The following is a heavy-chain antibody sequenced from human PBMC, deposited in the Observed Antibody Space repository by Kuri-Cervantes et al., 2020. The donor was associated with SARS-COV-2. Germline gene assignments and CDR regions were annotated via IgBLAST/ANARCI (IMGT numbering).Heavy chain of an antibody. D-gene: IGHD2-2*01. CDR3: ARGCSTNCQTALDY. Sequence: GESLKISCPASGFIYSDYYMTWIRQAPGKGLEWVSNIGPSGTTKYYADSVKGRFTISRDNAKNSLYLQMSSLRAEDTAVYFCARGCSTNCQTALDYWGQGTLVTVSS. V-gene: IGHV3-11*04. J-gene: IGHJ4*02. CDR2: IGPSGTTK. CDR1: GFIYSDYY.